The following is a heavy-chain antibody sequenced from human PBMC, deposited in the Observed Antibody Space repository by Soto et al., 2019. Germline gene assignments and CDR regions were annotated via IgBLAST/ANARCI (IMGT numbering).Heavy chain of an antibody. CDR1: GLTFSNYA. V-gene: IGHV3-23*01. Sequence: GGSLRLSCATSGLTFSNYAMSWVRQAPGGGLEWVSSMSGSSSTTYYADSVRGRFTISRDRSKNTLYLQMSSLRAEDTALYYYARGGPYNYGPRGSRVADFWGQGTLVTVSS. J-gene: IGHJ4*02. CDR3: ARGGPYNYGPRGSRVADF. CDR2: MSGSSSTT. D-gene: IGHD5-18*01.